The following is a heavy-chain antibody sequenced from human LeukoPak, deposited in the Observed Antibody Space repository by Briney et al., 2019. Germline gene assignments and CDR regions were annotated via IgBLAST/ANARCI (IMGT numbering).Heavy chain of an antibody. J-gene: IGHJ4*02. CDR2: MRGTSDTN. CDR3: ARGGYLDY. V-gene: IGHV3-48*01. Sequence: GGSLRLSCAASGFAFSTYTMTWVRQATGKGLEWISYMRGTSDTNYYADSVRGRFTISRDNAKNLLYLQMNSLRVEDTAVYYCARGGYLDYWGQGTLVTVSS. CDR1: GFAFSTYT.